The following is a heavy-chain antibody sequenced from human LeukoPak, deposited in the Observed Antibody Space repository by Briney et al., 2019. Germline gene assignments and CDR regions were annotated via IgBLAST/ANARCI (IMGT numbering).Heavy chain of an antibody. CDR2: IYSGGST. CDR1: GFTVSSNY. D-gene: IGHD3-10*01. V-gene: IGHV3-53*01. Sequence: GGSLRLSCAASGFTVSSNYMSWVRLAPGKGLEWVSVIYSGGSTYYADSVKGRFTISRDNSKNTLYLQMNSLRAEDTAVYYCASRSGVAKSFDYWGQGTLVTVSS. CDR3: ASRSGVAKSFDY. J-gene: IGHJ4*02.